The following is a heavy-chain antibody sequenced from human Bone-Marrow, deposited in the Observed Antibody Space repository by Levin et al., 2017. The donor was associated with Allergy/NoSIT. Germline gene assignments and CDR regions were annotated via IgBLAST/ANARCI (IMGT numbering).Heavy chain of an antibody. Sequence: GESLKISCAASGFTVSSNFMSWVRQAPGRGLEWVSVLYTGGTTYYADSVRGRFTISRDNSKNTVHLQMNRLRGEDTALYYCARDLDDSDAFYVWGQGTMVTVSS. V-gene: IGHV3-66*02. CDR3: ARDLDDSDAFYV. CDR1: GFTVSSNF. J-gene: IGHJ3*01. CDR2: LYTGGTT. D-gene: IGHD2-15*01.